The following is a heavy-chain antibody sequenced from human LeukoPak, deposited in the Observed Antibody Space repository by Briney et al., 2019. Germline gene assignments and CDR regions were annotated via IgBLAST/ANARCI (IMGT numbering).Heavy chain of an antibody. CDR3: ARAGSSWYGVASY. Sequence: SETLSLTCAVYGGSFSGYYWSWIRQPPGKGLEWIGEINHSGSTNYNPSLKSRVTISVDTSKNQFSLKLSSVTAADTAVYYCARAGSSWYGVASYWGQGTLVTVSS. CDR2: INHSGST. V-gene: IGHV4-34*01. CDR1: GGSFSGYY. D-gene: IGHD6-13*01. J-gene: IGHJ4*02.